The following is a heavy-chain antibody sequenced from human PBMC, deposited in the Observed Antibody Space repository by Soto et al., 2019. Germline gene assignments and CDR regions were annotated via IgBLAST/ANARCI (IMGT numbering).Heavy chain of an antibody. Sequence: QITLKESGPTLVKPTQTLTLTCTFSGFSLSTSGVGVGWIRQPPGKALEWLALIYWDDDKRYSPSLKSRLTITKDTSNNQVVLTMTNMDPVDTATYYCAHRTGDAAADAFDIWGQGTMVTVSS. D-gene: IGHD7-27*01. CDR2: IYWDDDK. CDR1: GFSLSTSGVG. V-gene: IGHV2-5*02. J-gene: IGHJ3*02. CDR3: AHRTGDAAADAFDI.